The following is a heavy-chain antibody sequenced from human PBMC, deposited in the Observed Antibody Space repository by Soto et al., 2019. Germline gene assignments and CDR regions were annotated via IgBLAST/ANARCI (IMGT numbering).Heavy chain of an antibody. J-gene: IGHJ6*02. CDR3: AGRWNSYYGMDV. Sequence: QVQLQQWGAGLLKPSETLSLTCAVYGGFFSGYDWNWIRQPPGQGLEWIGKINHSGSTSNNPSLRSRVTISVDTSKNQFSLNLTSVTAADTDVYYCAGRWNSYYGMDVWGQGTTVTVSS. D-gene: IGHD1-1*01. CDR1: GGFFSGYD. V-gene: IGHV4-34*01. CDR2: INHSGST.